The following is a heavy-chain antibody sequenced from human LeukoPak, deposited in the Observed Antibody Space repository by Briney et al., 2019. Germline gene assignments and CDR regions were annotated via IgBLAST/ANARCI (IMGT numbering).Heavy chain of an antibody. CDR3: AKDSGPTIFGVVTVLGVDAFDI. CDR1: GFTFSSYA. Sequence: PGGSLRLSSAASGFTFSSYAMSWVRQAPGKGLEWVSAISGSGGSTYYADSVKGRFTISRDNSKNTLYLQMNSLRAEDTAVYYCAKDSGPTIFGVVTVLGVDAFDIWGQGTMVTVSS. V-gene: IGHV3-23*01. CDR2: ISGSGGST. D-gene: IGHD3-3*01. J-gene: IGHJ3*02.